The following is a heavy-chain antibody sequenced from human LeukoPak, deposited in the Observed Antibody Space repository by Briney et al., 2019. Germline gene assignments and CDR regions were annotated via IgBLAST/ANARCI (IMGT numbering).Heavy chain of an antibody. V-gene: IGHV3-74*01. Sequence: GGSLRLSCAASGFTFSSYWMHWVRQDPGKGLVWVSRINGDGTSTRSADSVKGRFTISRDNAKNTLYLQMNSLRAEDTALYYCARELVVRAGDYFDYWGQGTPVTVSS. CDR3: ARELVVRAGDYFDY. D-gene: IGHD2-2*01. CDR1: GFTFSSYW. J-gene: IGHJ4*02. CDR2: INGDGTST.